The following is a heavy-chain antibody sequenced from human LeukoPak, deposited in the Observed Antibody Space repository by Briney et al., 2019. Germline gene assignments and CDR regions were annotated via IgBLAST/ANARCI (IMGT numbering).Heavy chain of an antibody. J-gene: IGHJ3*02. D-gene: IGHD3-16*01. V-gene: IGHV3-15*01. Sequence: GSLRLSCAASGFTFSSYAMSWVRQAPGKGLEWVGRIKSKTDGGTTDYAAPVKGRFTISRDDSKNTLYLQMNSLKTEDTAVYYCTTDRWAGGVDIWGQGTMVTVSS. CDR3: TTDRWAGGVDI. CDR2: IKSKTDGGTT. CDR1: GFTFSSYA.